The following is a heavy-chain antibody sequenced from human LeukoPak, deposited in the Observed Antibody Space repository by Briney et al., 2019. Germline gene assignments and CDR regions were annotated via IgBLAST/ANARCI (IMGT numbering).Heavy chain of an antibody. V-gene: IGHV3-30*02. CDR2: IRYDGSNK. Sequence: GGSLRLSCAASGFTFSSYGMHWVRQAPGKGLEWVAFIRYDGSNKYYADSVKGRFTISRDNSKNTLFLQMNSLRAEDTAVYYCAKSRGSYWVPEFDYWGQGTLVTVSS. CDR1: GFTFSSYG. CDR3: AKSRGSYWVPEFDY. D-gene: IGHD1-26*01. J-gene: IGHJ4*02.